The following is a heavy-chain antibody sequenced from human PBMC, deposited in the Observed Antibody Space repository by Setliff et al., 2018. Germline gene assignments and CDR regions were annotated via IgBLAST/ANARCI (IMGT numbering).Heavy chain of an antibody. CDR2: IYHNGNT. Sequence: SETLSLTCTVSGGSISPYFWSWIRQPPGKGLEWIGYIYHNGNTNFNPSLKSRVSISVEKSKNQFSLKLTSVTAADTAVYYCARAQVVFAISAPVWYFEVWGRGTQVTVSS. J-gene: IGHJ2*01. CDR3: ARAQVVFAISAPVWYFEV. CDR1: GGSISPYF. V-gene: IGHV4-59*12. D-gene: IGHD2-21*01.